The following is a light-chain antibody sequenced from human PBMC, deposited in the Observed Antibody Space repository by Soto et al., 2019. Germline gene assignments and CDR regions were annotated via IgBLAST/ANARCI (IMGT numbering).Light chain of an antibody. J-gene: IGKJ2*01. CDR3: QQYYNIPHT. Sequence: DIVMTQSPVSLTVSLAERATITCKSSQSVLYSSNNKNYIAWYQQKPGQPPKLLIYWASSREPGVPDRFSGSGSGTDFTLSISSLQAEDVAAYYCQQYYNIPHTFGQGTKLEIK. CDR2: WAS. CDR1: QSVLYSSNNKNY. V-gene: IGKV4-1*01.